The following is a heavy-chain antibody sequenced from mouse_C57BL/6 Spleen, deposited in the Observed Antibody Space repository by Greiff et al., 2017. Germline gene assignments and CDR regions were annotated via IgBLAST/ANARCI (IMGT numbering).Heavy chain of an antibody. CDR3: ARDYYGSSPFAY. Sequence: QVQLKQPGTELVKPGASVKLSCKASGYTFTSYWMHWVKQRPGQGLEWIGNINPSNGGTNYNEKFKSKATLTVDKSSSTADMQLSSLTSEDSAVYYCARDYYGSSPFAYWGQGTLVTVSA. D-gene: IGHD1-1*01. J-gene: IGHJ3*01. V-gene: IGHV1-53*01. CDR1: GYTFTSYW. CDR2: INPSNGGT.